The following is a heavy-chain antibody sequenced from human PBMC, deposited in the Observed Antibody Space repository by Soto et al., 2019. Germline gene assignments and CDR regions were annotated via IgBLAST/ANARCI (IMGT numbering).Heavy chain of an antibody. D-gene: IGHD3-3*01. CDR3: AKNGDFWSWGMDV. V-gene: IGHV3-23*01. CDR1: VFTFSTYA. Sequence: GSLRLSCAAPVFTFSTYAMTWVRQAPGKGLEWVSTISSSGDATYYVDSVKGRFTISRDNSRNTLNLQMNSLRAEDTAVYYCAKNGDFWSWGMDVWGQGTTVTVSS. J-gene: IGHJ6*02. CDR2: ISSSGDAT.